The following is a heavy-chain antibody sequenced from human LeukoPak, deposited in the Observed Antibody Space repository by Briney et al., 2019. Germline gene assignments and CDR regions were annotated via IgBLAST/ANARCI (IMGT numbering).Heavy chain of an antibody. CDR2: INWNGGST. V-gene: IGHV3-20*04. J-gene: IGHJ4*02. Sequence: GGSLRLSCAASGITVSNNYMSWVRQAPGKGLEWVSGINWNGGSTGYADSVKGRFTISRDNAKNSLYLQMNSLRAEDTALYYCAREITTGGNWGQGTLVTVSS. CDR3: AREITTGGN. D-gene: IGHD4-17*01. CDR1: GITVSNNY.